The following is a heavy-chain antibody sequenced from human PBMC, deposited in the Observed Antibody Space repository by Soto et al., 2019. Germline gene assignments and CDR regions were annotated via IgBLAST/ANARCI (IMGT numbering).Heavy chain of an antibody. CDR3: ARQIYDSDTGPNFQYYFDS. Sequence: GESLKVSCKGSGYGCAGYWITWVRQKPGKGLEWMGRIDPSDSQTYYSPSFRGHVTISVTKSITTVFLQWSSLRASDTAMYYCARQIYDSDTGPNFQYYFDSWGQGTPVTVSS. V-gene: IGHV5-10-1*01. J-gene: IGHJ4*02. D-gene: IGHD3-22*01. CDR1: GYGCAGYW. CDR2: IDPSDSQT.